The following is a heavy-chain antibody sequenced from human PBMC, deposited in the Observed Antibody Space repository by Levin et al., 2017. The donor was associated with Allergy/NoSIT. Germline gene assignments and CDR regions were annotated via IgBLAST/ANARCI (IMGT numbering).Heavy chain of an antibody. J-gene: IGHJ6*02. V-gene: IGHV3-9*01. CDR1: GFSFDDYA. D-gene: IGHD2/OR15-2a*01. CDR3: ARDVYLGQLPAQYTFDV. Sequence: PGGSLRLSCTASGFSFDDYAMHWVRQIPGKGLDWVSVINWNSGTIHYAASVRGRFTVSRDNAKNSLFLQMNSLRAEDTALYYCARDVYLGQLPAQYTFDVWGQGTTVTVSS. CDR2: INWNSGTI.